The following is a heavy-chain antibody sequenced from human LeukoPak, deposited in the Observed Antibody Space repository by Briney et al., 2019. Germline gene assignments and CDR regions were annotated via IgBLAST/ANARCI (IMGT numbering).Heavy chain of an antibody. Sequence: ASXKVSCKASGGTFISYAISWVRQAPGQGLEWMGRIIPIFGTANYAQKFQGRVTITTDESTSTAYMELSSLRSEDTAVYYCARGDSSGWYPNYYYYYYMDVWGKGTTVTVSS. J-gene: IGHJ6*03. CDR2: IIPIFGTA. V-gene: IGHV1-69*05. CDR3: ARGDSSGWYPNYYYYYYMDV. CDR1: GGTFISYA. D-gene: IGHD6-19*01.